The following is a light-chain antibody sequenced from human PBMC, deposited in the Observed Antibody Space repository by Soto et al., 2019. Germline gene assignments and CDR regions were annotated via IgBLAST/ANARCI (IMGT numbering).Light chain of an antibody. Sequence: EIVLTQSPAILSLSPGERATLSCRASQSVSSYLVWYQQKPGQAPRLLIYDASNRATGIPARFSGSGSGTDFTLTISSLEPEDFAVYFCQQRANWPPLTFGGGTKVEIK. CDR2: DAS. V-gene: IGKV3-11*01. CDR1: QSVSSY. J-gene: IGKJ4*01. CDR3: QQRANWPPLT.